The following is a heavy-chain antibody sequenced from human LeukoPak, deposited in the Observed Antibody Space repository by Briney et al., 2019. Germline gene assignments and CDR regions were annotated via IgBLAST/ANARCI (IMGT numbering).Heavy chain of an antibody. V-gene: IGHV4-34*01. D-gene: IGHD6-19*01. Sequence: SETLSLTCAVYGGSFSGYYWSWIRQPPGKGLEWIGEINHSGSTNFNPSLKSRVTISVDTSKNQFSLKLSSVTAADTAVYYCARGRYSSGWYYYWGQGTLVTVSS. CDR3: ARGRYSSGWYYY. CDR2: INHSGST. CDR1: GGSFSGYY. J-gene: IGHJ4*02.